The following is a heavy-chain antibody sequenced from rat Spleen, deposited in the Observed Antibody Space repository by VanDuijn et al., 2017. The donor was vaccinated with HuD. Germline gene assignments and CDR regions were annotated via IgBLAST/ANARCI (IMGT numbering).Heavy chain of an antibody. D-gene: IGHD1-2*01. Sequence: EVQLVESGGGLVQPGRSLKLSCVASGFTFNNFWMSWIRQAPGKGLEWVASISPSAAYTYYRDSVKGRFTLSRDNAKSTLYLQMDSLRSEDTATYYCATGGYYSSSPFAYWGQGTLVTVSS. CDR3: ATGGYYSSSPFAY. J-gene: IGHJ3*01. CDR1: GFTFNNFW. CDR2: ISPSAAYT. V-gene: IGHV5-31*01.